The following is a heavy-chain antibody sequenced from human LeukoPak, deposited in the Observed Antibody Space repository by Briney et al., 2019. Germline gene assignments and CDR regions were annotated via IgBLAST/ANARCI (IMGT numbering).Heavy chain of an antibody. J-gene: IGHJ6*02. CDR1: GFTFYDYA. V-gene: IGHV3-9*01. D-gene: IGHD2-2*01. Sequence: PGGSLRLSCAASGFTFYDYAMHWPQQAPGKGLEGFSDISWNSGSIGYADSVKGRFTISRDNAKNSLYLQMNSLRAEDTALYYCAKDMSGGIVVVPAAMVPYGMDVWGQGTTVTVSS. CDR3: AKDMSGGIVVVPAAMVPYGMDV. CDR2: ISWNSGSI.